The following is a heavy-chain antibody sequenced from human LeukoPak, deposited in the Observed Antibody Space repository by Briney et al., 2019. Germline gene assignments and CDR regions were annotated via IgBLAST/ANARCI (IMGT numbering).Heavy chain of an antibody. CDR2: ISGSGDGT. CDR3: AKCPYIVVGGTPRHPYYFDY. CDR1: GFTFSNYA. J-gene: IGHJ4*02. D-gene: IGHD2-21*01. V-gene: IGHV3-23*01. Sequence: PGGSLRPSCAASGFTFSNYAMNWVRQAPGKGLEWVSAISGSGDGTYYADSVKGRFTISRDNSKNTLYLQMNSLRAEDTAVYYCAKCPYIVVGGTPRHPYYFDYWGQGTLVTVSS.